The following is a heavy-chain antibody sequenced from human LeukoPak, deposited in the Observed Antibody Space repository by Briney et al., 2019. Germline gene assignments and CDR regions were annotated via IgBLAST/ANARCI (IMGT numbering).Heavy chain of an antibody. CDR1: GGTFSSYA. CDR3: AKGGMVRGVMDPIDY. CDR2: ISGSGGST. J-gene: IGHJ4*02. V-gene: IGHV3-23*01. Sequence: GASVKVSCKASGGTFSSYAMSWVRQAPGKGLEWVSAISGSGGSTYYADSVKGRFTISRDNSKNTLYLQMNSLRAEDTAVYYCAKGGMVRGVMDPIDYWGQGTLVTVSS. D-gene: IGHD3-10*01.